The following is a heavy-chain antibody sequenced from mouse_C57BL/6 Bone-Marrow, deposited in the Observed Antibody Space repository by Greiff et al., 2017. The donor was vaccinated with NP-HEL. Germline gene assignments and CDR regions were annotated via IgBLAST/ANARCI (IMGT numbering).Heavy chain of an antibody. CDR1: GYAFTNYL. J-gene: IGHJ2*01. CDR3: ARSFTTVVATSYFNY. CDR2: IYPGSGGT. Sequence: QVQLQQSGAELVRPGTSVKVSCKASGYAFTNYLIEWVKQRPGQGLEWIGVIYPGSGGTNYNEKFKGKATLTADKSSSTAYMQLSSLTSEDAAIYFCARSFTTVVATSYFNYWGQGTTLTVSS. D-gene: IGHD1-1*01. V-gene: IGHV1-54*01.